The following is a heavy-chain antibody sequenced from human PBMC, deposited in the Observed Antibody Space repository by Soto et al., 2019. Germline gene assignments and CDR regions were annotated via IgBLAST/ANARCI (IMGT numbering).Heavy chain of an antibody. Sequence: QGQLVQSGAEVKKPGASVKVSCKASGYTLASYAIIWLRQVPGQGLEWMRWISTYNGNTNYAQKLQGRVTMTTDTSTSTAYMELSSLRSDDTAVYYCPIDPPTPDYWCQGTMVTVSS. CDR3: PIDPPTPDY. J-gene: IGHJ4*02. V-gene: IGHV1-18*01. CDR1: GYTLASYA. CDR2: ISTYNGNT.